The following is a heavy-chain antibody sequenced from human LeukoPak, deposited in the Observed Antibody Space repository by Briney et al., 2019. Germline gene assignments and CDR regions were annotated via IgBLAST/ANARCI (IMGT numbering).Heavy chain of an antibody. D-gene: IGHD3-22*01. V-gene: IGHV3-48*04. CDR2: IRSSSSTI. CDR1: GFTFSSYS. CDR3: ASFNYYDSSGYYSQYYFDY. J-gene: IGHJ4*02. Sequence: GGSLRLSCAASGFTFSSYSMNWVRQAPGKGLEWVSYIRSSSSTIYYADSVKGRFTISRDNAKNSLYLQMNSLRAEDTAVYYCASFNYYDSSGYYSQYYFDYWGQGTLVTVSS.